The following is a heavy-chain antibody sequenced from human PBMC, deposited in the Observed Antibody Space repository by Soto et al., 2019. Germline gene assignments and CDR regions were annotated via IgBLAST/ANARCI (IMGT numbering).Heavy chain of an antibody. CDR2: IDGDGSTT. CDR1: GFTFSVYW. V-gene: IGHV3-74*01. Sequence: GGSLRLSCAASGFTFSVYWMHWVRQAPGKGLVWVSRIDGDGSTTYADSVEGRFTISRDNAKNTLYLQMNSLRAEDTAVYYCARTFFPYYFASWGQGTLVTVSS. J-gene: IGHJ4*02. CDR3: ARTFFPYYFAS.